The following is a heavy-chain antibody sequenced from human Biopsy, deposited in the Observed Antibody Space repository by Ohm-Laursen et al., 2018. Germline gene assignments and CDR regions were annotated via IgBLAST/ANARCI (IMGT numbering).Heavy chain of an antibody. V-gene: IGHV1-69*01. CDR2: IIPMFGTA. CDR1: GGTLINYA. D-gene: IGHD1-26*01. J-gene: IGHJ4*02. Sequence: SSVKVSCKASGGTLINYAISWVRQAPGQGLEWMGGIIPMFGTANYAQMFQGRVTISADESTSTSYMELSSLTTEDTAIYYCARGSHSGSHSCFDYWGRGTLVTVSS. CDR3: ARGSHSGSHSCFDY.